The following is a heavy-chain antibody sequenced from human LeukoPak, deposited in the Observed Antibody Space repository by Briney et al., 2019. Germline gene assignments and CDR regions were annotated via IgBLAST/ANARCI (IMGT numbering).Heavy chain of an antibody. CDR2: ITWDGGST. CDR3: IKGAKWSTWYYHLDY. D-gene: IGHD6-13*01. Sequence: GGSLRLSCAASGFSFSSYWMHWVRQAPGKGLEWVSLITWDGGSTYYADSVKGRFTISRDNSKSSLYLQMNSLRLEDTALYYCIKGAKWSTWYYHLDYWGQGTLVTVSS. CDR1: GFSFSSYW. J-gene: IGHJ4*02. V-gene: IGHV3-43D*03.